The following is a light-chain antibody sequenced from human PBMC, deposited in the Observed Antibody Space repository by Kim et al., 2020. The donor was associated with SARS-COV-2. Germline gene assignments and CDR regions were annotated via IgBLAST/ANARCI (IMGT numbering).Light chain of an antibody. V-gene: IGLV2-11*03. J-gene: IGLJ1*01. CDR1: SRDVGGYNF. Sequence: SVTTSCTGTSRDVGGYNFVSWYQQHPGKAPRLMIYDVTKRPSGVPDRFSGSKSANTASLTISGLQTEDEADYYCCSYAGRYTPYVFGTGTKVTVL. CDR3: CSYAGRYTPYV. CDR2: DVT.